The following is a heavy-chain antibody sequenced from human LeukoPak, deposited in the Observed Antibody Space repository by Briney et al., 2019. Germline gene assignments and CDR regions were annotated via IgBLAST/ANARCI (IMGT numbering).Heavy chain of an antibody. D-gene: IGHD1-26*01. J-gene: IGHJ4*02. CDR2: INPASSGT. CDR3: ARQLGNYYRAFDY. CDR1: GYTFTGHC. Sequence: ASVKVSCKASGYTFTGHCIHWVRQAPGQGLEWVGWINPASSGTNFAQKFQGRVTMTWDTSTSTAHMELSSLTPDDAAVFYCARQLGNYYRAFDYWGQGTLVTVSS. V-gene: IGHV1-2*02.